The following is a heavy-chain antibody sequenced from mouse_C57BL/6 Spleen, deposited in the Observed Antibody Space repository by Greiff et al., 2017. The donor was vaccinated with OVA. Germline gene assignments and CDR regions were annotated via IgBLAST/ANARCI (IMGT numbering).Heavy chain of an antibody. Sequence: EVHLVESEGGLVQPGSSMKLSCTASGFTFSDYYMAWVRQVPEKGLEWVANINYDGSSTYYLDSLKSRFIISRDNAKNILYLQMSSLKSEDTATYYCARLTTVVADYFDYWGQGTTLTVSS. D-gene: IGHD1-1*01. V-gene: IGHV5-16*01. CDR2: INYDGSST. J-gene: IGHJ2*01. CDR1: GFTFSDYY. CDR3: ARLTTVVADYFDY.